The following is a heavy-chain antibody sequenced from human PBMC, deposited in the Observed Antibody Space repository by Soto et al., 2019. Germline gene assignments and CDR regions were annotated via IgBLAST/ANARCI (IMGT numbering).Heavy chain of an antibody. D-gene: IGHD2-2*01. V-gene: IGHV3-21*01. Sequence: PGGSLRLSCAASGFTFSSYSMNWVRQAPGKGLEWVSSISSSSSYIYYADSVKGRFTISRDNAKNSLYLQMNSLRAEDTAVYYCARSLPAANWFDPWGQGTLVTVSS. CDR3: ARSLPAANWFDP. CDR1: GFTFSSYS. J-gene: IGHJ5*02. CDR2: ISSSSSYI.